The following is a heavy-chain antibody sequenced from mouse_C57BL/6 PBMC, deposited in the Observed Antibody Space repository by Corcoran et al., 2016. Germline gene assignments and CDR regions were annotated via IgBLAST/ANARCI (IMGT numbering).Heavy chain of an antibody. Sequence: EVQLQQSGAELVRPGASVKLSYTASGFNIKDYYMHWVKQRPEQGLEWIGRIDPEDGDTEYAPKFQGKATMTADTSSNTAYLQLSSLTSEDTAVYYCTTSWYYGSFAYWDQGTLVTVSA. CDR2: IDPEDGDT. J-gene: IGHJ3*01. D-gene: IGHD1-1*01. CDR1: GFNIKDYY. V-gene: IGHV14-1*01. CDR3: TTSWYYGSFAY.